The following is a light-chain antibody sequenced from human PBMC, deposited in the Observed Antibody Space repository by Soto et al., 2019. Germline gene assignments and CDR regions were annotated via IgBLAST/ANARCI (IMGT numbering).Light chain of an antibody. CDR1: QSVSSSD. CDR2: VAS. V-gene: IGKV3-20*01. Sequence: EIVLTQSPGTLSLSPGERATLSCMASQSVSSSDLAWYQQKPGQAPRLLIYVASSRATGIPDRFSGSGSGTDFTLTISRLEPEDFAVYYCQQYGSSGLTFGGGTKVEIK. CDR3: QQYGSSGLT. J-gene: IGKJ4*01.